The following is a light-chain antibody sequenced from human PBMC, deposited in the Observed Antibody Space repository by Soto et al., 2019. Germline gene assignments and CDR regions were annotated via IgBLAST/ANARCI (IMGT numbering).Light chain of an antibody. CDR1: QSIHPS. Sequence: VFTQSAINLTQSPGARATLSCRASQSIHPSVAWYQQKPGKPPRLVIYDATLRANGVPARFSGSRSGAEFTLTITDLQSEDFAVYYCQHHVNWPRTFGRGTKVDI. J-gene: IGKJ4*01. CDR2: DAT. V-gene: IGKV3-11*01. CDR3: QHHVNWPRT.